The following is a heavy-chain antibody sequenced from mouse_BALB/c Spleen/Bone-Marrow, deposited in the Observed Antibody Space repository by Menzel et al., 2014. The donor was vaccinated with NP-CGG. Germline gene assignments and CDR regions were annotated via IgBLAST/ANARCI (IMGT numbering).Heavy chain of an antibody. CDR1: GYTFTSYW. J-gene: IGHJ4*01. CDR3: ARGLYGAMDY. CDR2: INPRSGRT. D-gene: IGHD1-1*01. Sequence: QVKLKQSGAELVKPGASVKLSCKASGYTFTSYWMYWVIQRPGQGLEWIGEINPRSGRTNYNEKFKSRATLTVDKSSSTAYMQLSSLTSEDSAVYYCARGLYGAMDYWGQGTSLTVSS. V-gene: IGHV1S81*02.